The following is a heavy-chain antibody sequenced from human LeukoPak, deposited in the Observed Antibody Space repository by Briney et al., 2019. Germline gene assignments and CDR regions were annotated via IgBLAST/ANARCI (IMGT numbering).Heavy chain of an antibody. CDR1: GYSFTNYW. D-gene: IGHD3-22*01. J-gene: IGHJ4*02. CDR2: IYPGDSDT. CDR3: ARLLNYDDLDY. Sequence: GESLKISCKGSGYSFTNYWIGWVRQMPGKGLEWMGIIYPGDSDTKYSPSFQGQVTISADKSITTAYLQWSSLKASDTAMYYCARLLNYDDLDYWGQGTLVTVSS. V-gene: IGHV5-51*01.